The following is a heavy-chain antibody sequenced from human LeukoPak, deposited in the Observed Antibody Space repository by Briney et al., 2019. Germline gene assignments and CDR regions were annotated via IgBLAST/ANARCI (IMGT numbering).Heavy chain of an antibody. CDR1: GFTFDDYG. V-gene: IGHV3-7*01. Sequence: GGSLRLSCAASGFTFDDYGMSWVRQAPGKGLEWVANIKQDGSEKYYVDSVKGRFTISRDNAKNSLYLQMNSLRAEDTAVYYCARVGQQLAWGQGTLVTVSS. J-gene: IGHJ5*02. D-gene: IGHD6-13*01. CDR2: IKQDGSEK. CDR3: ARVGQQLA.